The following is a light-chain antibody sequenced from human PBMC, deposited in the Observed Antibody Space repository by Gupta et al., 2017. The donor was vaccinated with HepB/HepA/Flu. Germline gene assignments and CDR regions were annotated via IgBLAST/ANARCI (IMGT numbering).Light chain of an antibody. CDR2: LGS. CDR3: RQGLQTMYT. J-gene: IGKJ2*01. Sequence: DIVMTQSPLSLPVTPGEPASISCRSSQSLLHSNGYNYLDWYLQKPGQSPHLLIYLGSNRASGVPDRFSGSGSGTDFTLKISRGEAEDVGVYYCRQGLQTMYTFGQGTKMEIK. CDR1: QSLLHSNGYNY. V-gene: IGKV2-28*01.